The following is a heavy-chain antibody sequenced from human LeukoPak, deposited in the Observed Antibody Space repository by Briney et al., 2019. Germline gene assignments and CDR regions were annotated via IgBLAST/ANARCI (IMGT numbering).Heavy chain of an antibody. V-gene: IGHV4-39*01. Sequence: SETLSLTCTVSGGSISSSAYHWGWIRQPPGKGLEWIGTINYGGNTYYNLSLKSRVIIFLDTSKDQFSLKLSSVTAADTAVYYCARLWSTSCKGGSCPHQPNYWGQGTRVTVPS. CDR1: GGSISSSAYH. D-gene: IGHD2-15*01. CDR2: INYGGNT. CDR3: ARLWSTSCKGGSCPHQPNY. J-gene: IGHJ4*02.